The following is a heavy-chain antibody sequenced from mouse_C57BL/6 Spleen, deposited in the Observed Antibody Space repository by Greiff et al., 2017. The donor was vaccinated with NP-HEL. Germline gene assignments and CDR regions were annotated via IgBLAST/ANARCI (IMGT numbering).Heavy chain of an antibody. V-gene: IGHV5-17*01. Sequence: EVQVVESGGGLVKPGGSLKLSCAASGFTFSDYGMHWVRQAPEKGLEWVAYISSGSSTIYYVDTVKGRFTISRDNAKNTLFLQMTSLRSEDTGMYYCARGGDPWFAYWGQGTLVTVSA. CDR2: ISSGSSTI. CDR1: GFTFSDYG. CDR3: ARGGDPWFAY. J-gene: IGHJ3*01.